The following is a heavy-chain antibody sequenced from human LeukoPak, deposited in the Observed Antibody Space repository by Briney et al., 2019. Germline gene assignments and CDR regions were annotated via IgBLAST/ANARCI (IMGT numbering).Heavy chain of an antibody. CDR1: GYTFNSYG. V-gene: IGHV1-18*01. CDR3: AKDWGPEFASGSSYLDS. CDR2: ISAYNGHT. J-gene: IGHJ4*02. Sequence: ASVKVSCKASGYTFNSYGISWVRQAPGQGLEWMGWISAYNGHTNYAQKFQGRVTMTTDTSTSTAYMDLRSLRSDDTAVYFCAKDWGPEFASGSSYLDSWGQGILVTVSS. D-gene: IGHD3-10*01.